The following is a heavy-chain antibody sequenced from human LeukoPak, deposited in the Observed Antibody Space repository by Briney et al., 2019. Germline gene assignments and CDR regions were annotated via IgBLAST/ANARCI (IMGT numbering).Heavy chain of an antibody. V-gene: IGHV1-69*04. D-gene: IGHD5-18*01. CDR2: IIPILGIA. CDR1: GGTFSSYA. J-gene: IGHJ6*03. CDR3: ARSGRYSYGDYYYYYMDV. Sequence: GASVKVSCKASGGTFSSYAISWVRQAPGQGLEWMGRIIPILGIANYAQKFQGRVTITTDESTSTAYMELSSLRSEDTAVYYCARSGRYSYGDYYYYYMDVWGKGTTVTVSS.